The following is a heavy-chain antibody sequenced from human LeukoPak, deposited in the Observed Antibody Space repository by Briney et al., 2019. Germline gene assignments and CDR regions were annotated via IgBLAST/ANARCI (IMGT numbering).Heavy chain of an antibody. CDR3: ARDAQRGFDYSNSLEY. CDR2: IWSDGSNR. V-gene: IGHV3-33*01. CDR1: GFIYSPYG. D-gene: IGHD4-11*01. Sequence: GGSLRLSCAASGFIYSPYGMHWVRQAPGKGLEWVAVIWSDGSNRFYAGSVKGRFTISRDNSQNTLFLQMNSLRAEDTAMYYCARDAQRGFDYSNSLEYWGHGTLVTVSS. J-gene: IGHJ4*01.